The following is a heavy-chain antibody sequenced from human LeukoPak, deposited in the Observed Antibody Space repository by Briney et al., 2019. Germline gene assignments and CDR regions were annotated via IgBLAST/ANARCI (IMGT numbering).Heavy chain of an antibody. Sequence: GGSLRLSCAASGFTFNKYAINWVRQAPGKGLEWVSYISSSSSTIYYADSVKGRFTISRDNAKNSLYLQMNSLRAEDTAVYYCARGGPYDFPFNWFDPWGQGTLVTVSS. CDR3: ARGGPYDFPFNWFDP. CDR2: ISSSSSTI. V-gene: IGHV3-48*01. CDR1: GFTFNKYA. D-gene: IGHD3-3*01. J-gene: IGHJ5*02.